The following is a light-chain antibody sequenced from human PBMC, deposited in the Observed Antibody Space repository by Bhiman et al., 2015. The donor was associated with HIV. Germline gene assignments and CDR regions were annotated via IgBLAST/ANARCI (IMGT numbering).Light chain of an antibody. Sequence: QSVLTQPPSVSAAPGQKVTISCSGGSSNIGNNYVSWYQQFPGTAPKLLIYDNSRRPSGIPARFSGSKSGTSATLAITALQTGDEGDYYCGTWDSSLSAVVFGGGTKLTVL. CDR3: GTWDSSLSAVV. V-gene: IGLV1-51*01. CDR1: SSNIGNNY. CDR2: DNS. J-gene: IGLJ2*01.